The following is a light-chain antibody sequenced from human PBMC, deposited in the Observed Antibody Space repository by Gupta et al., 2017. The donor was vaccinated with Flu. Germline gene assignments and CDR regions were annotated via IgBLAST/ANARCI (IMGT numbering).Light chain of an antibody. V-gene: IGLV1-40*01. Sequence: QSVLTQPPPVSGAPGQSVTISCTGSSSNIGAGYDVHWYQQLPGKAPKVLIYGSSNRPSGVPDRFFGSKSGISASLAITGLQAEDEADYYCQSYDTSLSGLVFGGGTKLTAL. J-gene: IGLJ3*02. CDR3: QSYDTSLSGLV. CDR2: GSS. CDR1: SSNIGAGYD.